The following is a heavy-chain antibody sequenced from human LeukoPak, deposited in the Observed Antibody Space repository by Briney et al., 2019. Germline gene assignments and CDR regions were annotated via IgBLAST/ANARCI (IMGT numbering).Heavy chain of an antibody. CDR2: ISSNGGST. CDR3: APTIVNDKYFDF. J-gene: IGHJ4*02. V-gene: IGHV3-64D*06. CDR1: GFTFSSYA. D-gene: IGHD4-11*01. Sequence: GGSLRLSCSASGFTFSSYAMHWVRQAPGKGLEYVSAISSNGGSTYYADSVKGRITISRDNSKNTLYLQMSSLRAEDTAVYYCAPTIVNDKYFDFWGQGTLVTVSS.